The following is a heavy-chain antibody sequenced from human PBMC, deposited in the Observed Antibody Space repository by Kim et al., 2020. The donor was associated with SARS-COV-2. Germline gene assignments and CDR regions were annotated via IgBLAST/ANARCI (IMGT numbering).Heavy chain of an antibody. Sequence: GGSLRLSCTVSGFTLSSYWMSWVRQAPGKGLEWVANIKEDGSEKYYVDSVKGRFTISRDKNSLYLQMNSLRAEDTAVYYCARVSYHVGGMDVWGQGTTVTVSS. CDR1: GFTLSSYW. CDR3: ARVSYHVGGMDV. CDR2: IKEDGSEK. J-gene: IGHJ6*02. V-gene: IGHV3-7*03. D-gene: IGHD3-10*01.